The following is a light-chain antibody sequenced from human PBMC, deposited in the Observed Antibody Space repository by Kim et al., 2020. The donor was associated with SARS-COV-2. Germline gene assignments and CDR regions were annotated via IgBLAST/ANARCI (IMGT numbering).Light chain of an antibody. Sequence: SSELTQDPAVSVALGQTVKITCQGDSLRSYYASWYQQKPGQATVLVIYGKNNRPSGIPDRFSGSSSGNTASLTITGAQAEDEADYYCNSRVSSGNPRVFGGGTQLTVL. V-gene: IGLV3-19*01. J-gene: IGLJ3*02. CDR3: NSRVSSGNPRV. CDR1: SLRSYY. CDR2: GKN.